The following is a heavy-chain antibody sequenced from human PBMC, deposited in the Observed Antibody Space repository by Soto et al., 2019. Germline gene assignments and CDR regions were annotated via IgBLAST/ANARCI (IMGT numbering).Heavy chain of an antibody. CDR2: INPSGGST. V-gene: IGHV1-46*01. Sequence: GASVKVSCKASGYTFTSYYMHWVRQAPGQGLEWMGIINPSGGSTSYAQKFQGRVTMTRDTSTSTVYMELSSLRSEDTAVYYCAIDYDFWSGYWIEKNDYWGQGTLVTVSS. D-gene: IGHD3-3*01. CDR3: AIDYDFWSGYWIEKNDY. CDR1: GYTFTSYY. J-gene: IGHJ4*02.